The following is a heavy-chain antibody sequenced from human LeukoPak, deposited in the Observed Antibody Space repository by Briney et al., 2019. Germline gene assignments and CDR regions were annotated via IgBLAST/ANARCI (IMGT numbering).Heavy chain of an antibody. CDR3: ARVVWFGENRTYYFDY. J-gene: IGHJ4*02. CDR2: INHSGST. V-gene: IGHV4-34*01. CDR1: GGSFSGYY. D-gene: IGHD3-10*01. Sequence: KPSETLSLTCAVYGGSFSGYYWSWIRQPPGKGLEWIGEINHSGSTNYNPSLKSRVTISVDTSKNQFSLKLNSVTAADTAVYYCARVVWFGENRTYYFDYWGQGTLVTVSS.